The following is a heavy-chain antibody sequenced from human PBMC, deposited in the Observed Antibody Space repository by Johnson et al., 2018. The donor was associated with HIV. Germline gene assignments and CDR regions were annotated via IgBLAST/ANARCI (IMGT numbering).Heavy chain of an antibody. CDR3: ARDASGYEEWAFDI. CDR2: IIGDESIT. D-gene: IGHD5-12*01. J-gene: IGHJ3*02. V-gene: IGHV3-NL1*01. Sequence: VQLVESGGGVVQPGRSLRLSCAASGFTFSRNAMHWVRQAPGKGLVWVSHIIGDESITNYADSVKGRFTISIDNSKNTLYLQMNSLRAEDTAVYYCARDASGYEEWAFDIWGQGTMVTVSS. CDR1: GFTFSRNA.